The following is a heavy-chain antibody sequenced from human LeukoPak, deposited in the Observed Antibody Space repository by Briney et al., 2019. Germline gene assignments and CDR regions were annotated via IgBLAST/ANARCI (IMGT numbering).Heavy chain of an antibody. CDR2: IWYDGSNK. Sequence: GRSLRLSCAASGFTFSSYGMHWVRQAPGKGLEWVAVIWYDGSNKYYADYVKGRFTISRDNSKNTLYLQMNSLRAEDTAVYYCAKDQVRDYDSSGYYLHAFDIWGQGTMVTVSS. CDR3: AKDQVRDYDSSGYYLHAFDI. D-gene: IGHD3-22*01. CDR1: GFTFSSYG. V-gene: IGHV3-33*06. J-gene: IGHJ3*02.